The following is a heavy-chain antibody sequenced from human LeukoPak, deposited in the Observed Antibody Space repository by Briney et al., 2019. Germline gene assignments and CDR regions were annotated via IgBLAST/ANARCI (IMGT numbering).Heavy chain of an antibody. Sequence: SETLSLTCTVSGGSISSSSYYWGWSRQPPGKGLEWIGSIYYSGSTYYNPALKSRVTISVDTSKNQFSLKLSSVTAADTAVYYCARTILLAASLNWFDPWGQGTLVTVSS. D-gene: IGHD5-24*01. CDR3: ARTILLAASLNWFDP. J-gene: IGHJ5*02. V-gene: IGHV4-39*07. CDR1: GGSISSSSYY. CDR2: IYYSGST.